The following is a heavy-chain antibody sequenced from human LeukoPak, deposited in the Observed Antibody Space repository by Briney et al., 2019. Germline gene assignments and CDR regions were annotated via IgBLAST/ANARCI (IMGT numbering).Heavy chain of an antibody. Sequence: GGSLRLSCAASGFTFSSYWMSWVRQAPGKGLEWVASIKQDGSEKYYVDSVKGRFTTSRDNAKNSVYLQMNSLRAEDTAVYYCARDPESGSYYGYWGQGTLVTVSS. D-gene: IGHD1-26*01. J-gene: IGHJ4*02. CDR2: IKQDGSEK. CDR3: ARDPESGSYYGY. V-gene: IGHV3-7*01. CDR1: GFTFSSYW.